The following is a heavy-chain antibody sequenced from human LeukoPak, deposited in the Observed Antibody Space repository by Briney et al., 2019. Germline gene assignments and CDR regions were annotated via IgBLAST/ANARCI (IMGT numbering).Heavy chain of an antibody. J-gene: IGHJ4*02. CDR2: IYYNGST. D-gene: IGHD5-24*01. CDR3: ARGEGEMAIHLSY. V-gene: IGHV4-59*08. Sequence: SETLSLTCTVSGGSISSYYWSWLRQPPGKGLEWIGYIYYNGSTNYNPSLKSRVTISVDTSKNQFSLKLSSVTAADTAVYYCARGEGEMAIHLSYWGQGTLVTVSS. CDR1: GGSISSYY.